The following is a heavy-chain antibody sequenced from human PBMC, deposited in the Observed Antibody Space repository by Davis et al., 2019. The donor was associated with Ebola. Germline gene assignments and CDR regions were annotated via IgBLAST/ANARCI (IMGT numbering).Heavy chain of an antibody. D-gene: IGHD3/OR15-3a*01. CDR3: GVWTGGLPGYYCYMDV. V-gene: IGHV1-69*13. CDR1: GGTFSSYA. J-gene: IGHJ6*03. CDR2: IIPIFGTA. Sequence: SSVQVSCKASGGTFSSYAISWVRQPPGQGLEWMVGIIPIFGTANYAQKFQGRVTITADESTSTAYMELTSLRSEDTAVYYCGVWTGGLPGYYCYMDVWGKGTTVTVSS.